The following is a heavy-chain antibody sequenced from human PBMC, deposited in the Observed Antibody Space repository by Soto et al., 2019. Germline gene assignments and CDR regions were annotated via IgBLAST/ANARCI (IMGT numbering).Heavy chain of an antibody. V-gene: IGHV3-66*01. CDR2: IYSGGST. Sequence: EVQLVESGGGLVQPGGSLRLSCAASGFTVSSNHMSWVRQAPGKGLEWVSLIYSGGSTYYADSVKGRFTFSRDNSQNTLYLQMNSLRAEDTAVFYCACPGEQRRYWGQGTLVTVSS. CDR3: ACPGEQRRY. D-gene: IGHD3-16*01. J-gene: IGHJ4*02. CDR1: GFTVSSNH.